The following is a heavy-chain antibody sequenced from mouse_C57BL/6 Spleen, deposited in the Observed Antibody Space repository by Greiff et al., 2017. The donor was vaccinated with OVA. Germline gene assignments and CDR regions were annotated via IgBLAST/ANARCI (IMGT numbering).Heavy chain of an antibody. Sequence: EVKLMESGPGLVKPSQSLSLTCSVTGYSITSGYYWNWIRQFPGNKLEWMGYISYDGSNNYNPSLKNRISITRDTSKNQFFLKLNSVTTEDTATYYCARGSYGSTSYAMDYWGQGTSVTVSS. CDR3: ARGSYGSTSYAMDY. J-gene: IGHJ4*01. V-gene: IGHV3-6*01. D-gene: IGHD1-1*01. CDR1: GYSITSGYY. CDR2: ISYDGSN.